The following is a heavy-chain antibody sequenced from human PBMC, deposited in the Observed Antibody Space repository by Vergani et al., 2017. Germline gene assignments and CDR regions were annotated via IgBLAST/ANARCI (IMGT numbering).Heavy chain of an antibody. CDR1: GFTFSSYS. CDR2: ISSSSSYI. D-gene: IGHD6-19*01. J-gene: IGHJ3*02. CDR3: ASHDSSGWYGENDAFDI. V-gene: IGHV3-21*01. Sequence: VQLVESGGGVVKPGGSLRLSCAASGFTFSSYSMNWVRQAPGKGLEWVSSISSSSSYIYYADSVKGRFTISRDNAKNSLYLQMNSLRAEDTAVYYCASHDSSGWYGENDAFDIWGQGTMVTVSS.